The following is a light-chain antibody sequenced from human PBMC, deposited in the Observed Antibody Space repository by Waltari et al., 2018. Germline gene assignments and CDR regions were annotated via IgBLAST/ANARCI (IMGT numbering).Light chain of an antibody. CDR3: CSYAGSGSWV. V-gene: IGLV2-23*01. Sequence: QSALTQPASVSGSPGQSISISCIGTSRDVGPYNLVSWYQHHPGKAPKLIVFEASKRPAGVSNRFAVSKAANTASLIISGLPADDEADYYCCSYAGSGSWVFGGGTKVTVI. CDR1: SRDVGPYNL. J-gene: IGLJ3*02. CDR2: EAS.